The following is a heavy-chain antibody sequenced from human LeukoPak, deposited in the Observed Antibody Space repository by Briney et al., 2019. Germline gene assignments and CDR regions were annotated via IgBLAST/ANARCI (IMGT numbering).Heavy chain of an antibody. V-gene: IGHV3-23*01. D-gene: IGHD3-10*01. CDR1: GFTFSSYS. Sequence: GGSLRLSCAASGFTFSSYSMNWVRQAPGKGLEWVSAISGSGGSTYYADSVKGRFTISRDNSKNTLYLQMNSLRAEDTAVYYCAKSPLLWFRKDAFDIWGQGTMVTVSS. CDR3: AKSPLLWFRKDAFDI. J-gene: IGHJ3*02. CDR2: ISGSGGST.